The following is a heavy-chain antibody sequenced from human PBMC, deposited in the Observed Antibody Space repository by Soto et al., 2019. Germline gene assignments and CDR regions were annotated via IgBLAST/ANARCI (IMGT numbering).Heavy chain of an antibody. V-gene: IGHV2-5*01. CDR3: AHKLDTADWFGH. CDR1: GFSLRNGGVG. CDR2: ISWNDDK. J-gene: IGHJ5*02. D-gene: IGHD5-18*01. Sequence: QITLRESGPTLVKSTQTLTLTCTFSGFSLRNGGVGVGWIRQPPGQALEWFALISWNDDKRYSPSLKSRLPITKDASKNQVVLTMTNVDPVDTATYYCAHKLDTADWFGHWVQGTPITVSS.